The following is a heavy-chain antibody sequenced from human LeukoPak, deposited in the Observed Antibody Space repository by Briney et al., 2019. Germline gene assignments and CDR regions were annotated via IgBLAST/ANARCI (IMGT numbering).Heavy chain of an antibody. V-gene: IGHV4-39*07. D-gene: IGHD4-17*01. CDR1: GGSISSSSYY. CDR2: IYYSGST. Sequence: SETLSLTCTVSGGSISSSSYYWGWIRQPPGKGLEWIGSIYYSGSTNYNPSLKSRVTISVDTSKNQFSLKLSSVTAADTAVYYCARDRVGHDYGDYFDYWGQGTLVTVSS. J-gene: IGHJ4*02. CDR3: ARDRVGHDYGDYFDY.